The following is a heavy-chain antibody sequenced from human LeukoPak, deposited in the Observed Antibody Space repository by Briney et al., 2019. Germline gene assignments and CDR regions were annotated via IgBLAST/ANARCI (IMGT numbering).Heavy chain of an antibody. Sequence: GESLQISCKGSGCSFTSYWIGWVRQMPGKGLEGMGIIYPGDSDTRYSPSFQGQVTISADKSISTAYLQWSSLKASDTAMYYCARQERSSWYPNKGWRFDYWGQGTLVTVSS. CDR2: IYPGDSDT. D-gene: IGHD6-13*01. CDR3: ARQERSSWYPNKGWRFDY. CDR1: GCSFTSYW. J-gene: IGHJ4*02. V-gene: IGHV5-51*01.